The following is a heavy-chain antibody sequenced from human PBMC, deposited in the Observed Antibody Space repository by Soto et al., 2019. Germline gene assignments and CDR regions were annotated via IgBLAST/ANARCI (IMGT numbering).Heavy chain of an antibody. CDR1: GFNFSYYW. D-gene: IGHD1-26*01. Sequence: DVQLVESGGGSVQPGGSLSLSCAATGFNFSYYWMHWVRQAPGQGLVWVSRIHSDGSATTDADSVKGRFTISRDNAKNTLYMQMNSLRAEDTAVYYCARGQWGAFDLWGQGTMVTVAS. V-gene: IGHV3-74*01. J-gene: IGHJ3*01. CDR3: ARGQWGAFDL. CDR2: IHSDGSAT.